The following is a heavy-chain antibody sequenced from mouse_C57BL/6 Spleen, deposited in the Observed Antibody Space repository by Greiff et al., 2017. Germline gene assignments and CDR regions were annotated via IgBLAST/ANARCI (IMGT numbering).Heavy chain of an antibody. Sequence: QVQLQQPGTELVKPGASVKLSCKASGYTFTSYWMHWVKQRPGQGLEWIGNINPSNGGTNYNEKFKGKATLTVDTSSSTAYMELHSLTSEDSAVYFCAREGPGFAYWGQGTLVTVSA. CDR2: INPSNGGT. V-gene: IGHV1-53*01. CDR3: AREGPGFAY. J-gene: IGHJ3*01. CDR1: GYTFTSYW.